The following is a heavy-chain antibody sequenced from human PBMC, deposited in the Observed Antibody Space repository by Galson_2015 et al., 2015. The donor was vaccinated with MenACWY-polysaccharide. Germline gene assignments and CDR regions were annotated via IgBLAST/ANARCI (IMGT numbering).Heavy chain of an antibody. Sequence: SLRLSCAASGFTFSNYWMSWVRQAPGKGLEWVANIKQDGSAEYYVDSVRGRFTISRDNAKNSVYLQMSSLRAEDTAVYYCARDNWDDYWGQEPWSPFPQ. V-gene: IGHV3-7*01. CDR1: GFTFSNYW. J-gene: IGHJ5*01. CDR3: ARDNWDDY. CDR2: IKQDGSAE.